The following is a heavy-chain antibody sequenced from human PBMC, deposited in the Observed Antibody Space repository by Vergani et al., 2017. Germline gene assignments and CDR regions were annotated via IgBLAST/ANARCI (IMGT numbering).Heavy chain of an antibody. D-gene: IGHD2-2*01. V-gene: IGHV4-38-2*02. Sequence: QVQLQESGPGLVKPSETLSLTCTVSGYSISSGYYWGWIRQPPGTGLEWIGSIYHSGSTYYNPSLKSRVTISVDTSKNQFSLKLSSVTAADTAVYYCARWGFCSSTSCYGPSDAFDIWGQGTMVTVSS. CDR2: IYHSGST. J-gene: IGHJ3*02. CDR1: GYSISSGYY. CDR3: ARWGFCSSTSCYGPSDAFDI.